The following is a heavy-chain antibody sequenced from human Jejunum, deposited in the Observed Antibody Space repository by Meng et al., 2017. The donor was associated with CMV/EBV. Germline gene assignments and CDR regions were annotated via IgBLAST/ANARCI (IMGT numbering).Heavy chain of an antibody. CDR3: AREVTTANWLDP. J-gene: IGHJ5*02. Sequence: TLSGDSISRGENYWNWIRPPPGKGLEWIGHIFHTGTTSYNPSLKSRLSMSVDTSKNQFYLTLTPVTAADTAVYYCAREVTTANWLDPWGQGTLVTVSS. CDR2: IFHTGTT. V-gene: IGHV4-30-4*08. CDR1: GDSISRGENY. D-gene: IGHD4-17*01.